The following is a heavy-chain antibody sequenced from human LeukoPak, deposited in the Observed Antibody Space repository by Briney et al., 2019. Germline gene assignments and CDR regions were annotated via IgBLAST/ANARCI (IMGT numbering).Heavy chain of an antibody. D-gene: IGHD3-9*01. V-gene: IGHV4-59*01. CDR1: GGSISSYY. CDR2: IYYSGST. J-gene: IGHJ6*02. Sequence: SETLSLTCTVSGGSISSYYCSWIRQPPGKGLEWIGYIYYSGSTNYNPSLKSRVTISVDTSKNQFSLKLSSVTAADTAVYYCARVDDILTGYYNYGMDVWGQGTTVTVSS. CDR3: ARVDDILTGYYNYGMDV.